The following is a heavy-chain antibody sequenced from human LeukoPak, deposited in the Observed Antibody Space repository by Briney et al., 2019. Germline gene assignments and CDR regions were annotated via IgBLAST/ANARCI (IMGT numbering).Heavy chain of an antibody. Sequence: GGSLRLSCAASGFTFSNYWMNWVRQAPGGGLEWVANIKQRGSERYYVDSVKGRFTISRDNAKNSMFLQMNSLGAEDTGVYYCARDLSLGMPGGFDYWGQGALVTVSS. V-gene: IGHV3-7*01. CDR2: IKQRGSER. D-gene: IGHD3-16*01. CDR3: ARDLSLGMPGGFDY. CDR1: GFTFSNYW. J-gene: IGHJ4*02.